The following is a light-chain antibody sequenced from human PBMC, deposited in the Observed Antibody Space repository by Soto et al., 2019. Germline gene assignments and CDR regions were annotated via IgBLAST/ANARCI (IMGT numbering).Light chain of an antibody. CDR1: SSDVGGYNY. CDR2: EVS. CDR3: SSYTSRSTLVA. V-gene: IGLV2-14*01. J-gene: IGLJ2*01. Sequence: QSVLTQPASVSGSPGQSITISCTGTSSDVGGYNYVSWYQQHPGKAPKLMIYEVSNRPSGVSNRFSGSKSGNTASLTISGLQAEDEADYYCSSYTSRSTLVAFGGGTKVTVL.